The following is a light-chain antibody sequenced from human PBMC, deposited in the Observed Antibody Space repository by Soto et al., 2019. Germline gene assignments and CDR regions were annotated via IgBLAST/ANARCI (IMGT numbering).Light chain of an antibody. CDR2: DTS. V-gene: IGKV3-20*01. J-gene: IGKJ5*01. CDR3: HHYGGSPIT. Sequence: ELVLTQSPGTLSLSPGERATLSCRASQSVRDRYLAWYQQKPGQAPSLLIYDTSTRATGVPDRFSGSGSGTDVTLTISRLEPEDFAVYYCHHYGGSPITFGQGTRLEIK. CDR1: QSVRDRY.